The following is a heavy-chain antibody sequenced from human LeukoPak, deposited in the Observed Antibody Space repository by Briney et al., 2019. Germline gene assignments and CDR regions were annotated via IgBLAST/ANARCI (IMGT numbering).Heavy chain of an antibody. D-gene: IGHD5-24*01. J-gene: IGHJ2*01. CDR1: GFTFSSYS. CDR2: ISSTSTYI. Sequence: GGSLRLSCAASGFTFSSYSANWVRQAPGKGLEWVSFISSTSTYIYYADSVKGRFTISRDNAKNSLFLQMNSLRAEDTAVYYCARDPLEGSWYFDLWGRGTLVTVSS. V-gene: IGHV3-21*01. CDR3: ARDPLEGSWYFDL.